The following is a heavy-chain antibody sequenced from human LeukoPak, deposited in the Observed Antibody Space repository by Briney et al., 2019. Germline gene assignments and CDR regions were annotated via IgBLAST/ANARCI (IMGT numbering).Heavy chain of an antibody. J-gene: IGHJ4*02. CDR3: ARAKILGYYGSESHFDY. D-gene: IGHD3-10*01. Sequence: SETLSLTCTVSGGSLSSYYWSWLRQPPGKGLEWIGYIYYSGSTNYNPSLKSRVTISVDTSKNQFSLKLSSVTAADTAVYYCARAKILGYYGSESHFDYWGQGTLVTVSS. V-gene: IGHV4-59*01. CDR2: IYYSGST. CDR1: GGSLSSYY.